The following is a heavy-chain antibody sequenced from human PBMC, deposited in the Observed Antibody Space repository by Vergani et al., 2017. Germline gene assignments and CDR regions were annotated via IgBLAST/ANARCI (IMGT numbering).Heavy chain of an antibody. D-gene: IGHD6-19*01. V-gene: IGHV4-39*01. CDR1: GASIRSSNYY. CDR3: ARYSIVEWLVKLGWIDP. J-gene: IGHJ5*02. Sequence: QLQLQESGPGLVKPSATLSLTCSVSGASIRSSNYYWGWIRQPPGKGLEWIASIYYSGSTYYNPSLKSRVTISVDTSKNQFSLKLSSVTAADTAVYFCARYSIVEWLVKLGWIDPWGQGILVTVSS. CDR2: IYYSGST.